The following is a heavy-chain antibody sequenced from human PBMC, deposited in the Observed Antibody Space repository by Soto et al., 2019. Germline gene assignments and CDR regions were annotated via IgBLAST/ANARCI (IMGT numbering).Heavy chain of an antibody. Sequence: ASVKVSCKASGYTFTSYDINWVRQATGQGLEWMGWMNPNSGNTGYAQKFQGRVTMTRNTSISTAYMELNSLRAEDTAVYYCTSGTPGSSGPLYWDQGTLVTVSS. CDR3: TSGTPGSSGPLY. D-gene: IGHD3-22*01. J-gene: IGHJ4*02. CDR2: MNPNSGNT. V-gene: IGHV1-8*01. CDR1: GYTFTSYD.